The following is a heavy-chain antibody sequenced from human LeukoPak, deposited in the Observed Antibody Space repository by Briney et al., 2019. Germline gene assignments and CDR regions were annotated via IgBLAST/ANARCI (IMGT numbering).Heavy chain of an antibody. CDR2: IKQDGSEK. D-gene: IGHD2-2*02. CDR3: ARDAEVVPAAIDYFDY. V-gene: IGHV3-7*01. J-gene: IGHJ4*02. CDR1: GFTFSSYW. Sequence: PGGSLRLSCAASGFTFSSYWTSWVRQAPGKGLEWVANIKQDGSEKYYVDSVKGRFTISRDNAKNSLYLQMNSLRAEDTAVYYCARDAEVVPAAIDYFDYWGQGTLVTVSS.